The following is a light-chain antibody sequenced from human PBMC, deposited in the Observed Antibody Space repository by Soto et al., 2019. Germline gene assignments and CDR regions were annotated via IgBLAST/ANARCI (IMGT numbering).Light chain of an antibody. J-gene: IGKJ1*01. CDR1: QSVSSSY. Sequence: EIVSTQAPGTLSFSPGERATLSCRASQSVSSSYLAWYQQKPGQAPRLLIYGASSRATGIPDRFSGSGSGTDFTLTISRLEPEDFAVYYCQHYGSSPWTFGQGTKVDIK. CDR3: QHYGSSPWT. CDR2: GAS. V-gene: IGKV3-20*01.